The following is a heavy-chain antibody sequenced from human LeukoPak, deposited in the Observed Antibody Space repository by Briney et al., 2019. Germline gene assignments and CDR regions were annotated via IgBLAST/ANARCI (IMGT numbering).Heavy chain of an antibody. D-gene: IGHD4-17*01. CDR1: GFTFSSYA. CDR3: AKGGGDYGDYFDY. Sequence: PGGSLRLSCAASGFTFSSYAMSWVRQAPGKGLEWVSAISGSGGSTYYADSVKGRFTISRDNSKNTLYLQMNSQRAEDTAVYYCAKGGGDYGDYFDYWGQGTLVTVSS. J-gene: IGHJ4*02. V-gene: IGHV3-23*01. CDR2: ISGSGGST.